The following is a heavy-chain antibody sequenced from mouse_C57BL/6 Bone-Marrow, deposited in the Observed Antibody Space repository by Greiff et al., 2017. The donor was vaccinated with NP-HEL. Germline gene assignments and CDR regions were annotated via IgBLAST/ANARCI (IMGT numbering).Heavy chain of an antibody. CDR2: LRSKSSNYAT. V-gene: IGHV10-3*01. Sequence: EVLLVESGGGLVQPKGSLKLSCAASGFTFNTYAMHWVRQAPGKGLEWVARLRSKSSNYATYYADSVKDRLTISRVVSQSMLYLQMNNLKTEDTAMYYCVRVLLRAMDYRGQGTSVTVSS. CDR1: GFTFNTYA. D-gene: IGHD2-10*01. J-gene: IGHJ4*01. CDR3: VRVLLRAMDY.